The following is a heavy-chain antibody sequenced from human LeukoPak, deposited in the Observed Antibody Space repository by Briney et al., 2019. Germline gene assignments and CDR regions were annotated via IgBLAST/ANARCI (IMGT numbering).Heavy chain of an antibody. CDR3: ARDREPVRVYYDSSGYSNWFDP. CDR2: IKQDGSEK. V-gene: IGHV3-7*03. CDR1: GFTFSSYW. Sequence: GGSLRLSCAASGFTFSSYWMSWVRQAPGKGLEWVANIKQDGSEKYYVDSVKGRFTISRDNAKNSLYLQMNSLRAEDTAVYYCARDREPVRVYYDSSGYSNWFDPWGQGTLVTVSS. D-gene: IGHD3-22*01. J-gene: IGHJ5*02.